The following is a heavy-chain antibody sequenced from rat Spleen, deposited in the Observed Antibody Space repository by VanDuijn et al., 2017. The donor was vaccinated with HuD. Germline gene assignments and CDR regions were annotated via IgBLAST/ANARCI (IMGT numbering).Heavy chain of an antibody. J-gene: IGHJ2*01. Sequence: QVQLMESGPGLVQPSETLSLTCTVSGFSLTSYNVHWVRQPPGKGLEWMGVMWSGGSTDYNSALKSRLSISRDTSKNQVFLKMNSLQSEDTTTYYGARERVAAGYFDYWGQGVMVTVSS. V-gene: IGHV2-45*01. D-gene: IGHD1-2*01. CDR1: GFSLTSYN. CDR3: ARERVAAGYFDY. CDR2: MWSGGST.